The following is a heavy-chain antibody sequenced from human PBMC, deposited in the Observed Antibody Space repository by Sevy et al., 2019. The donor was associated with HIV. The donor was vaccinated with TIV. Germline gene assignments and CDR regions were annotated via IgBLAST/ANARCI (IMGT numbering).Heavy chain of an antibody. CDR3: AREIPVYVSGYYSVDAFDI. CDR1: GGSFSNFP. J-gene: IGHJ3*02. Sequence: ASVKVSCKASGGSFSNFPVSWVRQAPGQGLEWMGMIISKFGTTDYAQKFQGRVTITADESTTTVYMELTSLRSEDPAGYYCAREIPVYVSGYYSVDAFDIWGQGTKVTVSS. V-gene: IGHV1-69*13. D-gene: IGHD3-22*01. CDR2: IISKFGTT.